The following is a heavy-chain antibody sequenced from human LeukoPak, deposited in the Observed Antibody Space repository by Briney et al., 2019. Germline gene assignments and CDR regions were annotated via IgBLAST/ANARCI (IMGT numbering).Heavy chain of an antibody. Sequence: PSETLSLTCTVSGGSISSSNHYWGWIRQPPGKGLEWIGSVFYTGSAYYNPSLKRRVTISIDTSKNQFSLRLRSVTAADTAVYYCARHKDDYDDYVWNYWGQGTLVTVSS. CDR2: VFYTGSA. CDR1: GGSISSSNHY. CDR3: ARHKDDYDDYVWNY. V-gene: IGHV4-39*01. J-gene: IGHJ4*02. D-gene: IGHD4-17*01.